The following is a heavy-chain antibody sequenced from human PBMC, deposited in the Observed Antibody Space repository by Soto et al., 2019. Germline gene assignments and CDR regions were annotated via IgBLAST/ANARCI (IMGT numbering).Heavy chain of an antibody. Sequence: ASVKVSCKASGYIFTSYGISWVRQAPGQGLEWMGWISAYNGNTNYAQKLQGRVTMTTDTSTSTAYMELRSLRSDDTAVYYCAREAIAAAATAYYYGMDVWGQGTTVTVSS. CDR1: GYIFTSYG. D-gene: IGHD6-13*01. CDR2: ISAYNGNT. CDR3: AREAIAAAATAYYYGMDV. V-gene: IGHV1-18*01. J-gene: IGHJ6*02.